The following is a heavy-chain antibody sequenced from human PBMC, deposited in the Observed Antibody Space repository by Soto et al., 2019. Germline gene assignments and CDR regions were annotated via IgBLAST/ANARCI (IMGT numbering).Heavy chain of an antibody. CDR3: ARGGGGWLQFLDY. CDR2: IWYDGSNK. V-gene: IGHV3-33*01. Sequence: GGSLRLSCAASGFTFSSYGMHWVRQAPGKGLEWVAVIWYDGSNKYYADSVKGRFTISRDNSKNTLYLQMNSLRAEDTAVYYCARGGGGWLQFLDYWGQGTLVTVSS. CDR1: GFTFSSYG. J-gene: IGHJ4*02. D-gene: IGHD5-12*01.